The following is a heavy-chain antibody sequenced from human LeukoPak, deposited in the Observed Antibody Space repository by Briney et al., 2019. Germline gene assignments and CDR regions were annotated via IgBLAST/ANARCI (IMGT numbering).Heavy chain of an antibody. CDR3: ARHTYYDILKAGEIGT. CDR1: GFILSNFG. V-gene: IGHV3-7*01. CDR2: IKQDGSEK. D-gene: IGHD3-9*01. Sequence: PGGSLRLSCTDSGFILSNFGMAWVRQAPGKGLEWVANIKQDGSEKYYVDSVKGRFTISRDNSKNTLYLQMNSLRAEDTAVYYCARHTYYDILKAGEIGTWGQGTLVTVSS. J-gene: IGHJ5*02.